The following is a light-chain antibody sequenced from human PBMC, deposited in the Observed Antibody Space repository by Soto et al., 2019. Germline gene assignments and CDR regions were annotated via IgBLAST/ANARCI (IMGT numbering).Light chain of an antibody. V-gene: IGKV4-1*01. CDR1: QSVLYSPNNKNY. J-gene: IGKJ1*01. Sequence: DIVMTQSPDSLAVSLGERATINCKSSQSVLYSPNNKNYLAWYQQKQGQPPKLLVYWASTRESGVPDRFSGSGSGTDFTLTISSLQAEDAAVYYCHQYHSAPHTFGQGTKVEIK. CDR3: HQYHSAPHT. CDR2: WAS.